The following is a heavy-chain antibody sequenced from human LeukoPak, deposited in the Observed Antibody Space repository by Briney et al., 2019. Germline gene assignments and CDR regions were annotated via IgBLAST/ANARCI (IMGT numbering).Heavy chain of an antibody. D-gene: IGHD2-15*01. CDR2: IRYDGSNK. CDR1: GFTFSSYG. CDR3: TTVGIVVVVAATRDY. J-gene: IGHJ4*02. Sequence: GSLRLSCAASGFTFSSYGMHWVRQAPGKGLEWVAFIRYDGSNKYYADSVKGRFTISRDNSKNTLYLQMNSLRAEDTAVYYCTTVGIVVVVAATRDYWGQGTLDTVSS. V-gene: IGHV3-30*02.